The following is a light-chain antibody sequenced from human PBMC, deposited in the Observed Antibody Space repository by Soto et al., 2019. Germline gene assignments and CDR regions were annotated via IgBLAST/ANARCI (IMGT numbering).Light chain of an antibody. V-gene: IGLV2-14*03. J-gene: IGLJ1*01. CDR1: TSDVGRYNY. CDR3: NSFTTSSTYV. CDR2: DVS. Sequence: QSVLTQRASVSGSPGQSISISCTGTTSDVGRYNYVSWYQQHPGEAPKLMIYDVSYRPSWVSNRFSGSKSGITASLTISGLQAEDEADYYCNSFTTSSTYVFGTGTKLTVL.